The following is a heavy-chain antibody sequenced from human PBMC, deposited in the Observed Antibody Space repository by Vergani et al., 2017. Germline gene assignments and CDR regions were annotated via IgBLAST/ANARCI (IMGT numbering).Heavy chain of an antibody. CDR3: AKDYNIMGALHY. V-gene: IGHV3-30-3*02. J-gene: IGHJ4*02. D-gene: IGHD5-12*01. Sequence: QVQLVETGGGVVQPGRSLRLSCAASGFTFSSYAMHWVRQAPGKGLEWVAVISYDGSNKYYADSVTGRFTISRDNSKNTLFLQLKTLRAEDTGVYYCAKDYNIMGALHYWGQGTLVAVSS. CDR2: ISYDGSNK. CDR1: GFTFSSYA.